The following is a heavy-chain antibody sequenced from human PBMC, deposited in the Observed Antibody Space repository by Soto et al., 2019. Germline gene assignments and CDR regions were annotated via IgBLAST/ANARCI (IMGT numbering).Heavy chain of an antibody. CDR3: SYYGSGSYYYWFDP. D-gene: IGHD3-10*01. J-gene: IGHJ5*02. CDR1: GGTFSSYA. CDR2: IIPIFGTA. V-gene: IGHV1-69*05. Sequence: SVKVSCKASGGTFSSYAISWVRQAPGQGLEWMGGIIPIFGTANYAQKFQGRFTISRDDSKSIAYLQMNSLKTEDTAVYYCSYYGSGSYYYWFDPWGQGTLVTVSS.